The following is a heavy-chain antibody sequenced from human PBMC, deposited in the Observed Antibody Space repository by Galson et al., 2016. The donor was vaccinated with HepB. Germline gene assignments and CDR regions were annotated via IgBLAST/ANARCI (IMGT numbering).Heavy chain of an antibody. Sequence: SLRLSCAASGFTFNTYTMNWVRQAPGRGLEWVGSVVPTGSLRNYADSVKGRLTISRDNSKDTLHLHMNNLRVDDTAVYYRARRGNYKGGALDVWGQGTLVAVSS. V-gene: IGHV3-23*01. CDR3: ARRGNYKGGALDV. CDR2: VVPTGSLR. D-gene: IGHD5-24*01. J-gene: IGHJ3*01. CDR1: GFTFNTYT.